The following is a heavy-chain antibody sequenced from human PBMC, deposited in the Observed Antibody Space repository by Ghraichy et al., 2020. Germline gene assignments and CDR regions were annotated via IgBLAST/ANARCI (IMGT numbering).Heavy chain of an antibody. CDR3: AKTSDSGWFYDY. V-gene: IGHV3-23*01. J-gene: IGHJ4*02. D-gene: IGHD6-19*01. CDR2: ITWNSAST. Sequence: GESLNISCAASGFTFSGYAMSWVRQAPGKGLEWVSTITWNSASTRYADSVKGRSTISRDNYKNAVYLQVTSLREDDTAVYFCAKTSDSGWFYDYWGRGTLATVSS. CDR1: GFTFSGYA.